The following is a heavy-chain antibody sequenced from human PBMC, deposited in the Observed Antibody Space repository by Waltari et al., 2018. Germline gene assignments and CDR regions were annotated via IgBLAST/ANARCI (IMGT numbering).Heavy chain of an antibody. D-gene: IGHD2-15*01. V-gene: IGHV4-39*07. J-gene: IGHJ5*02. CDR2: MYYTGST. CDR3: ARDGEGRYCSGGSCPAHTHGSYWFDP. Sequence: QVQLQESGPGLVKPSETLSLTCTVSGGSISTSKYYWGWIRQTQGKGLEWRGNMYYTGSTYYNPSLKSRVTISVDTAKNQFSLKLSSVTAADTAVYYCARDGEGRYCSGGSCPAHTHGSYWFDPWGQGTLVTVSS. CDR1: GGSISTSKYY.